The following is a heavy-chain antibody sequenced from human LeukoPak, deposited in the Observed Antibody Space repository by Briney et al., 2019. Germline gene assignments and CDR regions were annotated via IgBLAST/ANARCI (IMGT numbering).Heavy chain of an antibody. CDR1: GGSISSYY. CDR2: IYYSGST. D-gene: IGHD2-21*02. V-gene: IGHV4-59*01. CDR3: ARDGGVVTSYYYYYYGMDV. J-gene: IGHJ6*02. Sequence: SETLSLTCTVSGGSISSYYWSWIRQPPGKGLEWIGYIYYSGSTNYNPSLKSRVTISVDMSKNQFSLKLSSVTAADTAVYYCARDGGVVTSYYYYYYGMDVWGQGTTVTVSS.